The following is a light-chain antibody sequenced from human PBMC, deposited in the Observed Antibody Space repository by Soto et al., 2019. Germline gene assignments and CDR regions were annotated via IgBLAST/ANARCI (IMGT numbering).Light chain of an antibody. CDR1: QSLLGSDGKTY. CDR2: EVS. CDR3: MQSVQFPRT. J-gene: IGKJ4*01. V-gene: IGKV2D-29*01. Sequence: DIVMTQTPLSLSVTPGQPASISCKSSQSLLGSDGKTYLSWYLQKPCHPPQLLIFEVSNHFSGVSDRFSGSGSGTDVTLKISRFEAEDVGVYYCMQSVQFPRTFGGGTKVEIK.